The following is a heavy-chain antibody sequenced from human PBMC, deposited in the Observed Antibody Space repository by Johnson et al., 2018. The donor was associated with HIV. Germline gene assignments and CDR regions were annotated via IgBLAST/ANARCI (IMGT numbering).Heavy chain of an antibody. CDR1: GFTLSRYA. J-gene: IGHJ3*02. CDR2: ISDDGSNK. D-gene: IGHD5-12*01. V-gene: IGHV3-30-3*01. Sequence: QVQLVESGGGVVQPGRSLRISCAASGFTLSRYAMHWVRQAPGKGLDWVAVISDDGSNKYYADSVKGRFTISRDNRKNTLYMQMNSLRAEDTAVYYCAKDQIKRLPVDWAFDIWGQGTMVTVSS. CDR3: AKDQIKRLPVDWAFDI.